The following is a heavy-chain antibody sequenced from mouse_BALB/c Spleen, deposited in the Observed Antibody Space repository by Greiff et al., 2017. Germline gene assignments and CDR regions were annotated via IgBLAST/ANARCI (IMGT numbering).Heavy chain of an antibody. CDR3: ARDERDYYAMDY. CDR1: GFSLTSYG. J-gene: IGHJ4*01. Sequence: VKLMESGPGLVAPSQSLSITCTVSGFSLTSYGVHWVRQPPGKGLEWLGVIWAGGSTNYNSALMSRLTITKDNSKSQVFLKMNSLQTDDTAMYYCARDERDYYAMDYWGQGTSVTVSS. V-gene: IGHV2-9*02. CDR2: IWAGGST.